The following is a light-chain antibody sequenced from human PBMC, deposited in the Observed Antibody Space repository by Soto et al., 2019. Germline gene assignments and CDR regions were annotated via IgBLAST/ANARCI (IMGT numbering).Light chain of an antibody. CDR3: QQYFTSPLT. CDR2: GVS. CDR1: QSVSSNY. V-gene: IGKV3-20*01. J-gene: IGKJ4*01. Sequence: EVVLTQSPGTLSLSPGESATLSCRASQSVSSNYLAWYQQKPGQAPRLLIYGVSTRATGIPDRFSGSGSGTDFSLTISRLEPEVFALYYCQQYFTSPLTFGGGTKVEIK.